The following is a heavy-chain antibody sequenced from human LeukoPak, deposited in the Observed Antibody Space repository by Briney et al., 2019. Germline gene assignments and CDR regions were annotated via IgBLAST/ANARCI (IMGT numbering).Heavy chain of an antibody. CDR2: ISGSGGST. J-gene: IGHJ4*02. CDR1: GFTFSSYA. D-gene: IGHD5-18*01. V-gene: IGHV3-23*01. Sequence: PGGSLRLSCAASGFTFSSYAMSWVRQAPGKGLEWVSAISGSGGSTYYADSVKGRFTISRDNSKNTLYLQMNSLRAEDTAVYYCARDGERIQLWLRGYYFDYWGQGTLVTVSS. CDR3: ARDGERIQLWLRGYYFDY.